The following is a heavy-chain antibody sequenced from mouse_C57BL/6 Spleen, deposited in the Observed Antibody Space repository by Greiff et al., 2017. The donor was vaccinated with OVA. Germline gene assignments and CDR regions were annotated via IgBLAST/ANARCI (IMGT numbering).Heavy chain of an antibody. CDR1: GYTFTSYW. J-gene: IGHJ2*01. CDR3: ARGTTVVATGDYFYY. Sequence: QVQLQQPGAELVRPGSSVKLSCKASGYTFTSYWMHWVKQRPIQGLEWIGNIDPSDSETHYNQKFKDKATLTVDKSSSTAYMQLSSLTSEDSAVYYCARGTTVVATGDYFYYWGQGTTLTVSS. V-gene: IGHV1-52*01. CDR2: IDPSDSET. D-gene: IGHD1-1*01.